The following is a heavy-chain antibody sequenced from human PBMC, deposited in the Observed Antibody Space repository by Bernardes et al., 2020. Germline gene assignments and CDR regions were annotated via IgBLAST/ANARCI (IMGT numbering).Heavy chain of an antibody. Sequence: SETLSLTCTVSGDSVSSGRYYWSWIRQPPGRGLEWIGYIYDSGTTSSNPSLKSRVTISVDTSENQFSLKLNSVTAADTAVYYCARGPTGTTRFDYWAQGTLVTVSS. CDR3: ARGPTGTTRFDY. V-gene: IGHV4-61*01. CDR1: GDSVSSGRYY. CDR2: IYDSGTT. J-gene: IGHJ4*02. D-gene: IGHD1-1*01.